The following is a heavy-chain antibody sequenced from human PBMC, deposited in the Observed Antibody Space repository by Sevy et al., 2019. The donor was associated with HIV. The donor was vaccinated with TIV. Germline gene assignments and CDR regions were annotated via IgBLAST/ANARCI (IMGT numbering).Heavy chain of an antibody. D-gene: IGHD2-8*01. CDR3: AREGCTKPHDY. CDR1: GFTLSKYS. V-gene: IGHV3-23*01. J-gene: IGHJ4*02. CDR2: LSFGCGKI. Sequence: GGSLRLSCAASGFTLSKYSMSWVRQPPGKGLEWVSTLSFGCGKINYADSVKGRFTISRDKSKSSVYLQMNNLRPEDTAVYYCAREGCTKPHDYWGQGTLVTVSS.